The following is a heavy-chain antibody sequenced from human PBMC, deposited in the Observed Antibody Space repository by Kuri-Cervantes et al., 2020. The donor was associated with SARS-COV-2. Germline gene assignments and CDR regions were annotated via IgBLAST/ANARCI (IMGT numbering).Heavy chain of an antibody. CDR2: ISYDGSNK. Sequence: LSLTCAASGFTFSSYAMHWVRQAPGKGLEWVAVISYDGSNKYYADSVKGRFTISRDNSKNTLYLQMNSLRAEDTAVYYCARAAGRMVRPIDYWGQGTLVTVSS. J-gene: IGHJ4*02. CDR3: ARAAGRMVRPIDY. V-gene: IGHV3-30*01. CDR1: GFTFSSYA. D-gene: IGHD3-10*01.